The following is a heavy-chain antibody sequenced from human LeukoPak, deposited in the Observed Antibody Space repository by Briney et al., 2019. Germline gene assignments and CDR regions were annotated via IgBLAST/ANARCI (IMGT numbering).Heavy chain of an antibody. Sequence: GGSLRLSCAASGFIFSDYSMNWVRQAPGQGLEWISYIGIDSGNTKYADSVKGRFTISGDKAKNSLYLQMNSLRVEDTAVYYCARDHKYAFDNWGQGTLVTVSS. CDR3: ARDHKYAFDN. CDR2: IGIDSGNT. J-gene: IGHJ4*02. D-gene: IGHD2-2*01. CDR1: GFIFSDYS. V-gene: IGHV3-48*01.